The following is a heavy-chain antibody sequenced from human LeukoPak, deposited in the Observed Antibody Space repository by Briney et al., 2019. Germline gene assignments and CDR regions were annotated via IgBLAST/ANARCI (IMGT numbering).Heavy chain of an antibody. D-gene: IGHD3-9*01. CDR3: ASGYYDILTDLHDAFDI. CDR2: ISAYNGNT. CDR1: GYTFTSYG. Sequence: ASVKVSCKASGYTFTSYGISWVRQAPGQGLEGMGWISAYNGNTNYAQKLQGRVTMTTDTSTSTASMELRSLRPDATAVYYCASGYYDILTDLHDAFDIWGQGTMVTVSS. J-gene: IGHJ3*02. V-gene: IGHV1-18*04.